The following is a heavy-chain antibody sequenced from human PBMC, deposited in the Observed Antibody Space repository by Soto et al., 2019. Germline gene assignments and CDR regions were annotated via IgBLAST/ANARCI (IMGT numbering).Heavy chain of an antibody. Sequence: QVQLQESSPGLVKPSQTLSLTCTVSGGPINSGGYYWSWIRQHPGKGLEWIGNIYYTGSTNYNPSLKSRVTISVDTSKNQFSLKLSSVTAADTAVYYCARALFTLGRRYLDPWGRGTLVTVSS. CDR2: IYYTGST. D-gene: IGHD3-16*01. CDR1: GGPINSGGYY. CDR3: ARALFTLGRRYLDP. V-gene: IGHV4-31*03. J-gene: IGHJ2*01.